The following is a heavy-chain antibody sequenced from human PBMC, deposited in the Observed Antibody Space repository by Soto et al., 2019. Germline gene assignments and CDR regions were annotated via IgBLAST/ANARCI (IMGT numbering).Heavy chain of an antibody. D-gene: IGHD3-22*01. CDR1: GGTFISYA. CDR2: VIPMFGTA. V-gene: IGHV1-69*01. Sequence: QVQLVQSGAEVKKPGSSVKVSCKSSGGTFISYAISWVRQAPGQGLEWMGGVIPMFGTANYAQKFQGRVTITADESTSTASMELSSLRSEDTAVYYCARGGYYYDSSGYYFLDYWGQGTLVTVSS. CDR3: ARGGYYYDSSGYYFLDY. J-gene: IGHJ4*02.